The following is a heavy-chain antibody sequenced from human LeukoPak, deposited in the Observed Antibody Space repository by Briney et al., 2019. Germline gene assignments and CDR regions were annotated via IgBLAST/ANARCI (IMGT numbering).Heavy chain of an antibody. Sequence: ASVKVSCKAYGYTFTGYYMHWVRQAPGQGLEWMGWINPNSGGTNYAQKFQGRVTMTRDTSISTAYMELSRLRSDDTAVYYCARAVAVAGRDYFDYCGQGTLVTVSS. D-gene: IGHD6-19*01. CDR2: INPNSGGT. CDR1: GYTFTGYY. CDR3: ARAVAVAGRDYFDY. V-gene: IGHV1-2*02. J-gene: IGHJ4*02.